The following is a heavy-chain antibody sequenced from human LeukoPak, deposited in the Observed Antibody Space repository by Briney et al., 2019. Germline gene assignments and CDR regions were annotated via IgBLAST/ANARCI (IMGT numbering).Heavy chain of an antibody. V-gene: IGHV4-59*08. Sequence: SETLSLTCTVSGGSISSYYWSWIRQPPGKGLEWIGYIYYSGSTNYNPSLKSRVTISVDTSKNQFSLKLSSVTAADTAVYYCARHGSPIVGATNRWFDPWGQGTLVTVSS. J-gene: IGHJ5*02. CDR1: GGSISSYY. CDR2: IYYSGST. CDR3: ARHGSPIVGATNRWFDP. D-gene: IGHD1-26*01.